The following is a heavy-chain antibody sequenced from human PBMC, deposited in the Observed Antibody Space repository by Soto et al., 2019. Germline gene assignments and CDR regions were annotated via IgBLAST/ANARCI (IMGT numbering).Heavy chain of an antibody. Sequence: SETLSLTCAVSGGSISSGGYSWSWIRQPPGKGLEWIGEIYHSGSTNYNPSLKSRVTISVDKSKNQFSLKLSSVTAADTAVYYCARVSVAGTRFDYWGQGTLVTV. J-gene: IGHJ4*02. CDR2: IYHSGST. V-gene: IGHV4-30-2*01. CDR1: GGSISSGGYS. CDR3: ARVSVAGTRFDY. D-gene: IGHD6-19*01.